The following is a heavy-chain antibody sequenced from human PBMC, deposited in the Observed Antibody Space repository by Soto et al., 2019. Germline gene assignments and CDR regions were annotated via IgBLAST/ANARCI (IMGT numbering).Heavy chain of an antibody. Sequence: ASVKVSCKASGGTFSSYAISWVRQAPGQGLEWMGGIIPIFGTANYAQKFQGRVTITADESTSTAYMELSSLRSEDTAVYYCARYDSSGYHSYFDYWGQGTLVTVSS. CDR1: GGTFSSYA. CDR3: ARYDSSGYHSYFDY. CDR2: IIPIFGTA. V-gene: IGHV1-69*13. D-gene: IGHD3-22*01. J-gene: IGHJ4*02.